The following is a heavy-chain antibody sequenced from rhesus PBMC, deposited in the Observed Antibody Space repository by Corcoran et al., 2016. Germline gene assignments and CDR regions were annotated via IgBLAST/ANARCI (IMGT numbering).Heavy chain of an antibody. J-gene: IGHJ6*01. Sequence: QVQLQETGPTVGKPSETLSLTCAGSGGSIRSGKWWTWIRQSTGKGLEWIGGIYGSGGSTEYNPSLKGRVTLSKDTSKNQFSLELRSVTAADSAIFYCARGNYVNGLDSWGQGVVVTVSS. D-gene: IGHD4-17*01. CDR3: ARGNYVNGLDS. CDR2: IYGSGGST. V-gene: IGHV4-93*01. CDR1: GGSIRSGKW.